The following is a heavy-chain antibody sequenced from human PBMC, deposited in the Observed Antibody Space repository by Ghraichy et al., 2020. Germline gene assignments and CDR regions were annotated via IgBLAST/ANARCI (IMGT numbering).Heavy chain of an antibody. CDR2: IYHSGST. CDR3: ARDYYYYGMDV. V-gene: IGHV4-30-2*06. Sequence: SQTLSLTCAVSGGSFSSDGYSWSWIRQSPGKGLEWIGDIYHSGSTYYNPSLKSRVTISVDRSKNQFSLKLSSVTAADTAIYSCARDYYYYGMDVWGQGTTVTVSS. J-gene: IGHJ6*02. CDR1: GGSFSSDGYS.